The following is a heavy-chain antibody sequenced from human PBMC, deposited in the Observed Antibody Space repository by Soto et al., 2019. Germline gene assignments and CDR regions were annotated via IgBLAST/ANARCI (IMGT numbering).Heavy chain of an antibody. CDR1: SGSITNINW. CDR3: AGERGSITVRGPFET. D-gene: IGHD3-10*01. V-gene: IGHV4-4*02. CDR2: IYHGGST. J-gene: IGHJ3*02. Sequence: QVQLQESGPGLVKPSGTLSLTCTVTSGSITNINWCSWVRQSPGKVLEWFGEIYHGGSTNYNRSLMSRVSTSVDNSMYQVALTLTSVTAAATAVYYCAGERGSITVRGPFETWGQGTLVTVSS.